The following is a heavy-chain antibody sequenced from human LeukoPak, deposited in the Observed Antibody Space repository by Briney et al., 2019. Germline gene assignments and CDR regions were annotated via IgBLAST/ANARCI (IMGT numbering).Heavy chain of an antibody. J-gene: IGHJ4*02. D-gene: IGHD6-19*01. CDR3: ARDPEAEGFDY. Sequence: ASVKVSCKASGDTFSSYAFNWVRQAPGQGLEWMGGIIPIFGTTNYGQKFQGRVTITADESTNTAYMELRSLRSDDTAVYYCARDPEAEGFDYWGQGTPVTVSS. CDR2: IIPIFGTT. CDR1: GDTFSSYA. V-gene: IGHV1-69*13.